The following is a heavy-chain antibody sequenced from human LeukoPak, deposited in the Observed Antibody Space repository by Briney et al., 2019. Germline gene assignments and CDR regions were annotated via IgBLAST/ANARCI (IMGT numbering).Heavy chain of an antibody. D-gene: IGHD3-3*01. V-gene: IGHV1-18*01. CDR2: ISAYNGNT. Sequence: ASVKVSCKASGYTFTSYGISWVRQAPGQGLEWMGWISAYNGNTNYAQKLQGRATMTTDTSTSTAYMELRSLRSDDTAVYYCARENSEDFWSGYATQHNNWFDPWGQGTLVTISS. CDR1: GYTFTSYG. J-gene: IGHJ5*02. CDR3: ARENSEDFWSGYATQHNNWFDP.